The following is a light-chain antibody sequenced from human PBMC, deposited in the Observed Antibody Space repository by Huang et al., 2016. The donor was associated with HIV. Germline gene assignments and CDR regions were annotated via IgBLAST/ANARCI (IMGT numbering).Light chain of an antibody. V-gene: IGKV1-17*03. CDR2: TSS. CDR3: LQHSSYPFT. J-gene: IGKJ3*01. CDR1: QGIRNY. Sequence: DIQMTQSPSAMSASLGDRVTITCRASQGIRNYLAWFQQKPGKAPKRLIYTSSNLQSGVPSRFSGNGSGTEFTLTISSLQPEDFATYYCLQHSSYPFTFGPGAKVDMK.